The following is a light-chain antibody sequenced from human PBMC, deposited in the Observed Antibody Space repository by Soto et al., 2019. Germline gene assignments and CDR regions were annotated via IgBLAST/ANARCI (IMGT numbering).Light chain of an antibody. CDR3: QQYNDNWPT. V-gene: IGKV3-20*01. CDR1: QSFNSIY. J-gene: IGKJ1*01. CDR2: GAS. Sequence: EIVLTHSPGTLSLSPWEIATLSCRASQSFNSIYLAWYQQKPGQAPRLLIYGASSRATGIPARFSGGGSGTEFTLTISSLQSEDFVVYYCQQYNDNWPTFGQGTKVDIK.